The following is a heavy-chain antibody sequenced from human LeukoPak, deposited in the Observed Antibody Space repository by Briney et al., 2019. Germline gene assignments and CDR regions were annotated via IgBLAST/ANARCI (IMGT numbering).Heavy chain of an antibody. CDR1: GYTFIRYF. J-gene: IGHJ5*02. Sequence: ASVKVSCKASGYTFIRYFMHWVRHAPGQGLEWMGVINPSGGSTSYAQKFQGRVTMTRDTSTSTVYMELSSLRSEDTAVYYCARFQSNTWHYNWFDPWGQGTLVIVSS. V-gene: IGHV1-46*01. D-gene: IGHD2-2*02. CDR2: INPSGGST. CDR3: ARFQSNTWHYNWFDP.